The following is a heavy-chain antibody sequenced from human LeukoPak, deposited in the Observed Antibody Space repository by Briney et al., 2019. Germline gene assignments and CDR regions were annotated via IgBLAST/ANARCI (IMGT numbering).Heavy chain of an antibody. J-gene: IGHJ6*03. CDR2: VSTNSGKK. CDR1: GYTFTTYD. V-gene: IGHV1-8*02. CDR3: VKCYFNWNYAGVGEYDYMDV. D-gene: IGHD1-7*01. Sequence: ASVKVSCKASGYTFTTYDMHWVRQASGQGLAWMGWVSTNSGKKAYAQKFQGRVTMTRDTSISTCYMELSSLRSEDTAVYYCVKCYFNWNYAGVGEYDYMDVWGKGTTVTVSS.